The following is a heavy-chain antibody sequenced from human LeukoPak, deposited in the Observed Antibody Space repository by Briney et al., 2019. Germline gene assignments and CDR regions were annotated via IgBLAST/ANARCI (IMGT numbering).Heavy chain of an antibody. CDR1: GFTFSNYG. D-gene: IGHD3-10*01. CDR2: IAYDGRNK. V-gene: IGHV3-30*18. J-gene: IGHJ6*03. CDR3: AKDLSVSMVRGVRVHYYYMDV. Sequence: GGSLRLSCAASGFTFSNYGVHWVRQAPGKGLEWVAVIAYDGRNKYYADSVKGRFTISRDNSKNTLYLQMNSLRAEDTAVYYCAKDLSVSMVRGVRVHYYYMDVWGKGTTVTVSS.